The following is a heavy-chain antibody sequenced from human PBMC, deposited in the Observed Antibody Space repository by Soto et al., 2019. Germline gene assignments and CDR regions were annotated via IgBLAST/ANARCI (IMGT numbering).Heavy chain of an antibody. Sequence: GGSLRLSCAASRFTFSGYSMHWVRQAPGEGLEWVASISDDGTNKYYADSVKGRFSISRDNSKSTLYLQMNSLRSEDTAVYHCSTLNTLTLRRMTTDYWGRGTLVTVSS. CDR2: ISDDGTNK. J-gene: IGHJ4*02. CDR1: RFTFSGYS. CDR3: STLNTLTLRRMTTDY. V-gene: IGHV3-30*03. D-gene: IGHD2-15*01.